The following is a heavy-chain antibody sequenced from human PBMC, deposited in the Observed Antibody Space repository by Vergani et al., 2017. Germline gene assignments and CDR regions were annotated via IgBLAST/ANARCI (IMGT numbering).Heavy chain of an antibody. CDR2: ISGNNDDV. J-gene: IGHJ4*02. Sequence: EVQMVESGGGLVKPGGSLRLSCVASGFTFSHYSMNWVRQAPGKGLEWVSSISGNNDDVYYADSVKGRFTISRDNTQRSLHLQMYNLRVEDTAIYYCARAGVRAGFDFWGQGTLVTVSS. CDR3: ARAGVRAGFDF. V-gene: IGHV3-21*04. CDR1: GFTFSHYS. D-gene: IGHD2-8*01.